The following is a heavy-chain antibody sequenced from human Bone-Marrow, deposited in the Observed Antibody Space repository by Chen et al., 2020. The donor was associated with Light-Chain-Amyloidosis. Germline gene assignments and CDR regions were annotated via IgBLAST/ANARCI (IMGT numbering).Heavy chain of an antibody. CDR2: LYPDDSDA. Sequence: EVQLEKSGPEVKKPGESLKISCKGSGYTFPTYWIGWVRQMPGKGLEWMGVLYPDDSDARYSPSFEGQVTISADKSITTAYLQWRSLKASDTAMYYCARRRDGYNFDYWGQGTLVTVSS. CDR1: GYTFPTYW. J-gene: IGHJ4*02. V-gene: IGHV5-51*01. CDR3: ARRRDGYNFDY. D-gene: IGHD5-12*01.